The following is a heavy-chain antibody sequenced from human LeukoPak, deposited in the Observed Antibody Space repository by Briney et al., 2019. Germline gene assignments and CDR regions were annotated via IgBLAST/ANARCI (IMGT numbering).Heavy chain of an antibody. V-gene: IGHV1-2*02. CDR2: INPNSGGT. D-gene: IGHD6-6*01. CDR1: GYTLTELS. Sequence: ASVKVSCKVSGYTLTELSMHWVRQAPGQGLEWMGWINPNSGGTNYAQKFQGRVTMTRDTSISTAYMELSRLRSDDTAVYYCARALIAARPIIDYWGQGTLVTVSS. J-gene: IGHJ4*02. CDR3: ARALIAARPIIDY.